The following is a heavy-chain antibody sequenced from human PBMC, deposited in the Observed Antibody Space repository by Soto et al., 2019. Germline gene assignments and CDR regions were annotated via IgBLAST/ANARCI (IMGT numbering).Heavy chain of an antibody. CDR1: GYTFTSYG. D-gene: IGHD1-1*01. J-gene: IGHJ4*02. V-gene: IGHV1-18*01. CDR2: ISAHNGNT. Sequence: QVHLVQSGAEVKKPGASVKVSCKGFGYTFTSYGITWVRQAPGQGLEWMGWISAHNGNTNHTQKLQEIFTVTKDPSTSTAYMELRSLRSDVTAVYYCARGRYGDYWGQGALVTVSS. CDR3: ARGRYGDY.